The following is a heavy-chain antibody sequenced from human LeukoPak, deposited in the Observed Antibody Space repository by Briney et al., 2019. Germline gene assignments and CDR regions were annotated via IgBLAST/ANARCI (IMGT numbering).Heavy chain of an antibody. J-gene: IGHJ4*02. Sequence: GGSLRLSCAASGFTFSSYWMHRVRQAPGKGLVWVSRINSDGSSTSYADSVKGRFTISRGNSKNSLYLQMNSLRAEDTAVYYCARDQDWNDRGGLDYWGQGTLVIVSS. D-gene: IGHD1-1*01. V-gene: IGHV3-74*01. CDR2: INSDGSST. CDR3: ARDQDWNDRGGLDY. CDR1: GFTFSSYW.